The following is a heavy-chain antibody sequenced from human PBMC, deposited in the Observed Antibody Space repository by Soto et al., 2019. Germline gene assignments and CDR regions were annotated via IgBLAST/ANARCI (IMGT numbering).Heavy chain of an antibody. CDR2: IYSGGTT. Sequence: EVQLVETGGGLIQPGGSLRLSCEVTGFTFSSNSMSWVRQAPGKGLEWVSVIYSGGTTYAADSVKGRFTISRDDSKNTLYRQMNSLRAEDTAVYYCARAWWSLSRWFDPWGQGTLVTVSS. V-gene: IGHV3-53*02. J-gene: IGHJ5*02. CDR3: ARAWWSLSRWFDP. D-gene: IGHD1-26*01. CDR1: GFTFSSNS.